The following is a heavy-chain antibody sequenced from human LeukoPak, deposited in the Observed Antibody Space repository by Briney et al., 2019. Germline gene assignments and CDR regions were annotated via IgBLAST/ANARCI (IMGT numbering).Heavy chain of an antibody. Sequence: PSETLSLTCTVSGGSISSGSYYWSWIRQPAGKGLEWIGRIYTSGSTNYNPSLKSRVTISVDTSKNQFSLKLSSVTAADTAVYYCARRRGKQLVWWFDPWGQGTLVTVSS. V-gene: IGHV4-61*02. CDR3: ARRRGKQLVWWFDP. CDR1: GGSISSGSYY. J-gene: IGHJ5*02. D-gene: IGHD6-6*01. CDR2: IYTSGST.